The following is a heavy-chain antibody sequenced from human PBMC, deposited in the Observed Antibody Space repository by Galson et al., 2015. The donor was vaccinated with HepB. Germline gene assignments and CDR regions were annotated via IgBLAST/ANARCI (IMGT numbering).Heavy chain of an antibody. CDR1: GFTFSSYA. CDR2: ISGSGGNT. J-gene: IGHJ4*02. Sequence: SLRLSCAASGFTFSSYAMSWVRQAPGKGLEWVPGISGSGGNTYYADSVKGRFTISRDNSKNTLYLQMNSLRAEDTAVYYCAKDGPGFSSGWYDYWGQGTLVTVSS. CDR3: AKDGPGFSSGWYDY. D-gene: IGHD6-19*01. V-gene: IGHV3-23*01.